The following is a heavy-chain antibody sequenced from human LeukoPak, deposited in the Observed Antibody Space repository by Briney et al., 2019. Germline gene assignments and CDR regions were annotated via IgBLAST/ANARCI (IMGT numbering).Heavy chain of an antibody. J-gene: IGHJ4*02. V-gene: IGHV3-15*06. CDR1: GFSVSNTY. CDR2: IYSGDSGVST. Sequence: TSGGSLRLSCAASGFSVSNTYMSWVRQAPGKGLEWVSVIYSGDSGVSTYYAAPVKGRFTISRDDSRNTLYLQMNSLKTEDTAVYYCNTALVWEQTFDYWGQGTLVTVSS. CDR3: NTALVWEQTFDY. D-gene: IGHD1-26*01.